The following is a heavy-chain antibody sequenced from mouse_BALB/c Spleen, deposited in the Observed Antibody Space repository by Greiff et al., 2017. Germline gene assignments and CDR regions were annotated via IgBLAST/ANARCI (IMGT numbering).Heavy chain of an antibody. CDR3: TRSYYGSWFAY. Sequence: DVHLVESGGGLVQPGGSMKLSCVASGFTFSNYWMNWVRQSPEKGLEWVAEIRLKSNNYATHYAESVKGRFTISRDDSKSSVYLQMNNLRAEDTGIYYCTRSYYGSWFAYWGQGTLVTVSA. CDR1: GFTFSNYW. J-gene: IGHJ3*01. CDR2: IRLKSNNYAT. D-gene: IGHD1-2*01. V-gene: IGHV6-6*02.